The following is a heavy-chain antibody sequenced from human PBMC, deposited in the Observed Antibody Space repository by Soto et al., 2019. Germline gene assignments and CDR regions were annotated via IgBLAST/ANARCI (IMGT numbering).Heavy chain of an antibody. CDR1: GYTFTSYD. CDR3: ARQMQTRCMDV. V-gene: IGHV1-8*01. CDR2: MNPNSGNT. D-gene: IGHD4-17*01. J-gene: IGHJ6*02. Sequence: QVQLVQSGAEVKKPGASVKVSCKASGYTFTSYDINWVRQATGQGLEWMGWMNPNSGNTGYAQKFQGRVTMTRNTPLTTAYMELSSLRSAETTVYNCARQMQTRCMDVWGQGTTVTVSS.